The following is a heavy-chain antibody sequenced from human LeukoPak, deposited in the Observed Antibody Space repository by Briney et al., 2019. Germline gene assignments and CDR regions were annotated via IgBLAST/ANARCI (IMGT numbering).Heavy chain of an antibody. Sequence: SGGSLRLSCAASGFTFSSYSMSWVRQAPGKGLEWVANIKQDGSEKNYVGSVKGRFTIARDNAKNSLYLQMNSLRAEDTAVYSCARSSITMVRGVIKSTTSWYHYYNMDVWGKGTTVTVSS. D-gene: IGHD3-10*01. J-gene: IGHJ6*03. V-gene: IGHV3-7*01. CDR1: GFTFSSYS. CDR2: IKQDGSEK. CDR3: ARSSITMVRGVIKSTTSWYHYYNMDV.